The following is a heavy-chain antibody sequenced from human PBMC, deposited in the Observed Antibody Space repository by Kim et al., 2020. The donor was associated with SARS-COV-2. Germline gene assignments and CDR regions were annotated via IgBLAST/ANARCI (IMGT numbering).Heavy chain of an antibody. Sequence: GGSLRLSCAASGFTFSSHDMNWVRQAPGKGPEWVSFISSSGGALYYADSVEGRFTISRDNSQNTLFLQMNSLRAEDTAVYFCARGGWPPLLVSSGDWGQG. CDR3: ARGGWPPLLVSSGD. CDR2: ISSSGGAL. D-gene: IGHD7-27*01. V-gene: IGHV3-23*01. CDR1: GFTFSSHD. J-gene: IGHJ4*01.